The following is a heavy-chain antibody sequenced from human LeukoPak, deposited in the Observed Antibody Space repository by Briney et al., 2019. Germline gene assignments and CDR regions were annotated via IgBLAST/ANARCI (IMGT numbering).Heavy chain of an antibody. D-gene: IGHD5-12*01. V-gene: IGHV4-61*02. J-gene: IGHJ4*02. Sequence: PSETLSLTCTVSGGSISSGSYYWTWIRQPAGKGLEWIGRISTTGSSNYNPSLKSRVTISVDTSKNQFSLRLSSVTAADTAVYYCASEYFGRDYGGYDYWGQGTLVTVSS. CDR1: GGSISSGSYY. CDR3: ASEYFGRDYGGYDY. CDR2: ISTTGSS.